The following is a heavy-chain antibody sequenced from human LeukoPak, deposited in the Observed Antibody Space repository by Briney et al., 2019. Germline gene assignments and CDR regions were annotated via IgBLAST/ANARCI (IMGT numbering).Heavy chain of an antibody. J-gene: IGHJ5*02. CDR2: IDKKDNLYAT. CDR3: TRDRGTYNWFDP. V-gene: IGHV3-73*01. CDR1: GFTFSGSA. D-gene: IGHD2-15*01. Sequence: GGSLRPSCAASGFTFSGSAVHWVRQSSGKGLEWVGQIDKKDNLYATAYAESVKGRFTISREDSKDTAFLHMDSLKTEDTALYYCTRDRGTYNWFDPWGQGTLVTVSS.